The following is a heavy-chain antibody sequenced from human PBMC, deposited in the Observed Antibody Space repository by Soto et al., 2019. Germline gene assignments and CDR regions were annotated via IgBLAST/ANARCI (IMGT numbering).Heavy chain of an antibody. J-gene: IGHJ6*02. CDR3: ARKYYDFWSGYLYYYYGMDV. CDR1: GFTVGSNY. D-gene: IGHD3-3*01. CDR2: IYSEGTP. V-gene: IGHV3-53*01. Sequence: GGSLRLSCAASGFTVGSNYMSWVRQAPGKGLEWVSVIYSEGTPYYADSVKGRFTISRENSNNTLYLHMNNLRAEDTAVYYCARKYYDFWSGYLYYYYGMDVWGQGTTVTVSS.